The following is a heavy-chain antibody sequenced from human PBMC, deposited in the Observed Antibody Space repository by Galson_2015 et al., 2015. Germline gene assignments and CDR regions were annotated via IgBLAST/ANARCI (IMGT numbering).Heavy chain of an antibody. Sequence: SLSLSCAASGFTFSSYGMHWVRQAPGKGLEWVAVIWFDGSKKYYADSVKGRFTISRDNSKNTLYLQMNSLRAEDTAVYYCARDPCSSTSCQAHYYYYYGMDVWGQGTTVTVSS. CDR3: ARDPCSSTSCQAHYYYYYGMDV. V-gene: IGHV3-33*01. J-gene: IGHJ6*02. CDR1: GFTFSSYG. D-gene: IGHD2-2*01. CDR2: IWFDGSKK.